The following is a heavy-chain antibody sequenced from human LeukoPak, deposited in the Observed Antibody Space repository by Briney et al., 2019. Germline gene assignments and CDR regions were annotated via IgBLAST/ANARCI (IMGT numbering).Heavy chain of an antibody. V-gene: IGHV1-2*02. CDR3: AIGYYYDSSGYWPFDY. J-gene: IGHJ4*02. D-gene: IGHD3-22*01. CDR1: GYTFTGYY. CDR2: INPNSGGT. Sequence: ASVKVSCKASGYTFTGYYMHWGRQAPGQGLEWMGWINPNSGGTNYAQKFQGRVTMTRDTSINTAYMELSRLRSDDTAVYYCAIGYYYDSSGYWPFDYWGQGTLVTVSS.